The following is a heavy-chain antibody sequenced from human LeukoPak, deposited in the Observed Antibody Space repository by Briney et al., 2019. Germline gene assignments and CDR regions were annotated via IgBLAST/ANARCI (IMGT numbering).Heavy chain of an antibody. V-gene: IGHV3-48*03. D-gene: IGHD3-9*01. Sequence: GGSLRLSCAASGFTLSSYEMNWVRQAPGKGLEWVSYISSSGSTIYYADSVKGRFTISRDNAKNSPYLQMNSLRAEDTAVYYCARILRYSSVFDYWGQGTLVTVSS. CDR1: GFTLSSYE. CDR3: ARILRYSSVFDY. J-gene: IGHJ4*02. CDR2: ISSSGSTI.